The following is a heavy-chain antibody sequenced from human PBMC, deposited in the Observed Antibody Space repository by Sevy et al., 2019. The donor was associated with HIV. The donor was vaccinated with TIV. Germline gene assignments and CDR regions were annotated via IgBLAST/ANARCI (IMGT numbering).Heavy chain of an antibody. V-gene: IGHV3-23*01. Sequence: GGSLRLSCAASGFSFSNYAMTWVRQAPGKGLEWVSTLIGGGSRTYYADSVTGRFTISRDNSRNTLYLQMNSLRAEDTAIYYCAKRRVQSGLSGGGPIYGWDLCGQGTTVTVSS. CDR2: LIGGGSRT. CDR3: AKRRVQSGLSGGGPIYGWDL. J-gene: IGHJ6*02. CDR1: GFSFSNYA. D-gene: IGHD2-8*02.